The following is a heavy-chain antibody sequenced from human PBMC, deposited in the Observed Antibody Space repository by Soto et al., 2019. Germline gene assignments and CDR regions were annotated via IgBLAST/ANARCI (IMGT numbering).Heavy chain of an antibody. V-gene: IGHV1-69*08. CDR3: AREDRDRETGLVPAAIDGMDV. Sequence: QVQLVQSGAEVKKPGSSVKVSCKASGDTFSRYSITWVRQAPGHGLEWIGRIITIFGIPTYAQKFQGRVTFTADESTSTAYRELSSLRSDDTSVYYCAREDRDRETGLVPAAIDGMDVWGQGTTVTVSS. CDR1: GDTFSRYS. J-gene: IGHJ6*02. D-gene: IGHD2-2*01. CDR2: IITIFGIP.